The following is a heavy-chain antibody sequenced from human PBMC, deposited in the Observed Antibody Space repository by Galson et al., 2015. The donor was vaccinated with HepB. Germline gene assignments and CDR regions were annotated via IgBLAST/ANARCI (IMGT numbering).Heavy chain of an antibody. D-gene: IGHD2-15*01. CDR1: GDSVSSNSAA. V-gene: IGHV6-1*01. CDR2: TYYRSKWYN. CDR3: ARDGAVRYCSGGSCYQSVGYFQH. J-gene: IGHJ1*01. Sequence: CAISGDSVSSNSAAWNWIRQSPSRGLEWLGRTYYRSKWYNDYAVSVKSRITINPDTSKNQFSLQLNSVTPEDTAVYYCARDGAVRYCSGGSCYQSVGYFQHWGQGTLVTVSS.